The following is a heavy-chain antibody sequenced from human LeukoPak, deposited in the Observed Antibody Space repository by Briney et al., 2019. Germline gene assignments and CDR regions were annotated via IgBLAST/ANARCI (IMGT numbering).Heavy chain of an antibody. CDR2: ITSVSSYK. D-gene: IGHD1-26*01. CDR3: ARDKEGEWELLGYYFDY. CDR1: GFTFSNYA. V-gene: IGHV3-21*01. J-gene: IGHJ4*02. Sequence: GSLRLSCKASGFTFSNYAMNCVRQAPGKCLEWVSSITSVSSYKYYADSVKGRFTISRDNSKNTLYLQMNSLRAEDTAVYYCARDKEGEWELLGYYFDYWGQGTLVTVSS.